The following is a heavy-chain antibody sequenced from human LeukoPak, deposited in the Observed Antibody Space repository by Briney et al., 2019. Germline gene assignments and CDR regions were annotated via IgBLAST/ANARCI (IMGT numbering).Heavy chain of an antibody. Sequence: SETLSLTCTVSGGSISSGDYYWSWIRQPPGKGLEWIGYIYYSGSTYYNPSLKSRVTISVDTSKTQFSLKLSSVPAADTAVYYCARGSSGWYGTGWFDPWGQGTLVTVSS. V-gene: IGHV4-30-4*08. D-gene: IGHD6-19*01. CDR3: ARGSSGWYGTGWFDP. J-gene: IGHJ5*02. CDR1: GGSISSGDYY. CDR2: IYYSGST.